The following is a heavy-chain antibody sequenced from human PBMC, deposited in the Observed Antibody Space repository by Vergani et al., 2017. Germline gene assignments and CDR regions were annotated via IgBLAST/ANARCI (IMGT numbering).Heavy chain of an antibody. CDR3: ARDIGLSGSFDY. J-gene: IGHJ4*02. D-gene: IGHD3-9*01. Sequence: EVQLVESGGGLVQPGGSLRLSCAASGFTFSSYSMNWVRQAPGKGLEWVSCISSSSSTIYYADSVKGRFTISRDNAKNSLYLQMNSLRAEDTAVYYCARDIGLSGSFDYWGQGTLVTVSS. CDR2: ISSSSSTI. V-gene: IGHV3-48*01. CDR1: GFTFSSYS.